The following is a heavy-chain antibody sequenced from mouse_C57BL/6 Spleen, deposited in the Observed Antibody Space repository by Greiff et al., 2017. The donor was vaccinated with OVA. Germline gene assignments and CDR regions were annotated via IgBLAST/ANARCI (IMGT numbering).Heavy chain of an antibody. Sequence: EVQLQQSGPELVKPGASVKISCKASGYTFTDYYMNWVKQSHGKSLEWIGDINPNNGGTSYNQKFKGKATLTVDKSSSTAYMELRSLTSEDSAVYYCARGGISYYYVSSYYFDYWGQGTTLTVSS. CDR2: INPNNGGT. CDR1: GYTFTDYY. J-gene: IGHJ2*01. D-gene: IGHD1-1*01. CDR3: ARGGISYYYVSSYYFDY. V-gene: IGHV1-26*01.